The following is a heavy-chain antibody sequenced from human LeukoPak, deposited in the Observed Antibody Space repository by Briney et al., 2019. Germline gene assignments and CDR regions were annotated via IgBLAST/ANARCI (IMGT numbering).Heavy chain of an antibody. CDR3: AKDWGGLRYYFDY. CDR1: GFTFSSYE. CDR2: ISSSGSTI. D-gene: IGHD3-16*01. J-gene: IGHJ4*02. V-gene: IGHV3-48*03. Sequence: GGSLRLSCAASGFTFSSYEMNWVRQAPGKGLEWVSYISSSGSTIYYADSVKGRFTISRDNSKNTLYLQMNSLRAEDTAVYYCAKDWGGLRYYFDYWGQGTLITVSS.